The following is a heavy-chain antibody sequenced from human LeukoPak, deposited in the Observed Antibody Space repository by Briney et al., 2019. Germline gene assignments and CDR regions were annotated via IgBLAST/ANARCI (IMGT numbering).Heavy chain of an antibody. V-gene: IGHV4-59*05. D-gene: IGHD4-17*01. J-gene: IGHJ5*02. CDR2: IYYSGST. CDR1: GGSISGYY. CDR3: ARSRYGDYVWWFDP. Sequence: PSETLSLTCTVSGGSISGYYWSWIRQPPGKGLEWIGSIYYSGSTYYNPSLKSRVTISVDTSKNQFSLKLSSVTAADTAVYYCARSRYGDYVWWFDPWGQGTLVTVSS.